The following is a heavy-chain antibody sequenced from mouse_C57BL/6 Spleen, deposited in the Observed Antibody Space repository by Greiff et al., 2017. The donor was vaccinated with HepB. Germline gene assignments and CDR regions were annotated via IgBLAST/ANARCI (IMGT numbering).Heavy chain of an antibody. D-gene: IGHD2-10*01. V-gene: IGHV1-77*01. CDR2: IGPGSGST. CDR3: ARSSYYGNYYAMDY. CDR1: GYTFTDYY. J-gene: IGHJ4*01. Sequence: QVQLQQSGAELVKPGASVKISCKASGYTFTDYYIHWVKQRPGQGLEWIGKIGPGSGSTYYNEKFKGKATLTADKSSSTAYMQLSSLTSEDSTVYFCARSSYYGNYYAMDYWGQGTSVTVSS.